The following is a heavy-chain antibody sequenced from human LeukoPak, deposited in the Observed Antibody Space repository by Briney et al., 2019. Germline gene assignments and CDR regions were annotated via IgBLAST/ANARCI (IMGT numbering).Heavy chain of an antibody. D-gene: IGHD6-19*01. V-gene: IGHV1-2*02. Sequence: ASVKVSCKASGYTFTGYYMHWVRQAPGQGLEWMGWINPNSGGTNYAQKFQGRVTMTRDTSISTAYMELSRLGSDDTAVYYCARDSSGWYGRGYYFDYWGQGTLVTVSS. CDR2: INPNSGGT. CDR3: ARDSSGWYGRGYYFDY. J-gene: IGHJ4*02. CDR1: GYTFTGYY.